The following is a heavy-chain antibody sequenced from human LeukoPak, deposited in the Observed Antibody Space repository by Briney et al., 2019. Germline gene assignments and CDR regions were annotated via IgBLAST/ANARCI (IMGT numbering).Heavy chain of an antibody. CDR1: GYTFTGYY. CDR2: INPNSGGT. J-gene: IGHJ4*02. CDR3: ARRSGGGFDY. Sequence: ASVKVSCKASGYTFTGYYMHWVRQAPGQGLEWMGWINPNSGGTNYAQKFQGRVTMTRDTSISTAYMELSSLRSEDTAVYYCARRSGGGFDYWGQGTLVTVSS. V-gene: IGHV1-2*02. D-gene: IGHD3-16*01.